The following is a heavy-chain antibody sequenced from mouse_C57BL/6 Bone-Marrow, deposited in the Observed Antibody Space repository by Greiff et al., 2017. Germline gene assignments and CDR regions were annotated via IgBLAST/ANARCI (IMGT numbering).Heavy chain of an antibody. Sequence: VKVVESGAELVKPGASVKMSCKASGYTFTTYPIEWMKQNHGKSLEWIGNFHPYNDDTKYNEKFKGKATLTVEKSSSTVYLELSRLTSDDSAVYYCARGRLRAYFDYWGQGTTLTVSS. J-gene: IGHJ2*01. D-gene: IGHD2-4*01. V-gene: IGHV1-47*01. CDR2: FHPYNDDT. CDR3: ARGRLRAYFDY. CDR1: GYTFTTYP.